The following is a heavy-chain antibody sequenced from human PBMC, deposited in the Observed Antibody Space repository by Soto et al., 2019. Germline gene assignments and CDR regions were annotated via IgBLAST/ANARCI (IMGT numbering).Heavy chain of an antibody. CDR1: GFTFSSYA. CDR2: ISYDGSNK. Sequence: GGSLRLSCAASGFTFSSYAMHWVRQAPGKGLEWVAVISYDGSNKYYADSVKGRFTISRDNSKNTLYLQMNSLRAEDTAVYYCARAVAGNGIDYWGQGTLVTVSS. CDR3: ARAVAGNGIDY. V-gene: IGHV3-30-3*01. D-gene: IGHD6-19*01. J-gene: IGHJ4*02.